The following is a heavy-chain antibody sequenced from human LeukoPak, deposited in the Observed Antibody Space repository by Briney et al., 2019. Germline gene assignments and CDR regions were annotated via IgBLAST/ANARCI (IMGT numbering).Heavy chain of an antibody. V-gene: IGHV4-4*07. Sequence: PSETLSLTCTVSGGSISNYYWSWIRQPAGKGLEWIGRIYTSGNTNYNPSLKSRVTMSVDMSKNQFSLKLSSVTAADTAVYYCARGGPGYYASGTLGYFDYWGQGTLVTVSS. J-gene: IGHJ4*02. CDR1: GGSISNYY. CDR3: ARGGPGYYASGTLGYFDY. D-gene: IGHD3-10*01. CDR2: IYTSGNT.